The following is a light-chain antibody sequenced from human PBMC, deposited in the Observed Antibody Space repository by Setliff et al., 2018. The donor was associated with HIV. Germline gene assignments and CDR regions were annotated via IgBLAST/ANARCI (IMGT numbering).Light chain of an antibody. J-gene: IGLJ1*01. CDR3: SSYTSINTRV. Sequence: QSVLAQPASVSGSPGQSITISCTGTNSDIGSYDFVSWYQHHPGKAPKLMIYEVSNRPSGVSSRFSASKSGNTASLTISGLQTEDEADYYCSSYTSINTRVFGTGTKVTVL. CDR1: NSDIGSYDF. CDR2: EVS. V-gene: IGLV2-14*01.